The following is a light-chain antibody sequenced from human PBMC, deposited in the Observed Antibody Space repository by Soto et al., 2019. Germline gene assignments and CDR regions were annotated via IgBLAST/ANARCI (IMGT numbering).Light chain of an antibody. CDR2: GAS. J-gene: IGKJ5*01. V-gene: IGKV3-15*01. CDR3: QQYEKWPPSIT. CDR1: QSVSSN. Sequence: EIVMTQSPATLSVSPGERATLSCRASQSVSSNFAWYQQQPCQAPRLLIYGASTRATGIPARFSGSGSGTEFTLTLSSLHSEDFALYFCQQYEKWPPSITFGQGTRLEIK.